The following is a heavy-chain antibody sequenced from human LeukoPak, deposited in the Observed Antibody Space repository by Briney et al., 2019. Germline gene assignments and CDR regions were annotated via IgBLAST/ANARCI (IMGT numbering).Heavy chain of an antibody. CDR3: ARRDGASCLDY. V-gene: IGHV3-30-3*01. CDR2: ISYDENNK. CDR1: GFTFSDYT. Sequence: VPPGRSLRISCAASGFTFSDYTMHWVRQAPGKGLEWVAVISYDENNKFYADSVKGRFTISRDNSKNTLYLQMNSLSTDDTAVYSCARRDGASCLDYWGQGTLVTVSS. J-gene: IGHJ4*02. D-gene: IGHD2-15*01.